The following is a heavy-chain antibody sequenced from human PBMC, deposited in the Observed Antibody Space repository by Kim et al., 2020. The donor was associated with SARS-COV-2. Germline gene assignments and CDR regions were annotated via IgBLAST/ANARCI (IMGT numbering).Heavy chain of an antibody. V-gene: IGHV1-18*01. CDR1: GYTFTSYG. CDR3: ARADPPFSGYDGRGGLSPTGDGRSQFDY. CDR2: ISAYNGNT. J-gene: IGHJ4*02. D-gene: IGHD5-12*01. Sequence: ASVKVSCKASGYTFTSYGISWVRQAPGQGLEWMGWISAYNGNTNYAQKLQGRVTMTTDTSTSTAYMELRSLRSDDTAVYYCARADPPFSGYDGRGGLSPTGDGRSQFDYWGQGTLVTVSS.